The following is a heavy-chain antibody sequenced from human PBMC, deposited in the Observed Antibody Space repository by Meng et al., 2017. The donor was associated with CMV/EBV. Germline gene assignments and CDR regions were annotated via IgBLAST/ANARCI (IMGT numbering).Heavy chain of an antibody. J-gene: IGHJ5*02. CDR1: GGSVSSGSYY. CDR3: ARAFYYDRSGSWFDP. Sequence: SETLSLTCTVSGGSVSSGSYYWSWIRQPPGKGLEWIGYIYYSGSTNYNPSLKSRVTISVDTSKNQFSLKLSSVTAADTAVYYCARAFYYDRSGSWFDPWGQGTLVTVSS. V-gene: IGHV4-61*01. CDR2: IYYSGST. D-gene: IGHD3-22*01.